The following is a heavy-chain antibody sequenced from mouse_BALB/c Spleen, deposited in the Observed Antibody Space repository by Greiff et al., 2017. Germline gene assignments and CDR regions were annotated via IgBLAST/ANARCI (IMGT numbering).Heavy chain of an antibody. CDR2: ISTYYGNT. CDR3: ARYYLTRDAMDY. Sequence: QVQLQQSGPELVRPGVSVKISCKGSGYTFTDYAMHWVKQSHAKSLEWIGVISTYYGNTNYNQKFKGKATMTVDKSSSTAYMELARLTSEDSAIYYCARYYLTRDAMDYWGQGTSVTVSS. J-gene: IGHJ4*01. CDR1: GYTFTDYA. V-gene: IGHV1-67*01. D-gene: IGHD1-1*01.